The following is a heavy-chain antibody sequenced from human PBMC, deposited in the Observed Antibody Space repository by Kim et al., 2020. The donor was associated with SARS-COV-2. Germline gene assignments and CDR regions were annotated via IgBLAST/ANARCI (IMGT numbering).Heavy chain of an antibody. J-gene: IGHJ5*02. D-gene: IGHD5-18*01. CDR1: GYSISSGYY. V-gene: IGHV4-38-2*02. CDR2: IYHSGST. Sequence: SETLSLTCTVSGYSISSGYYWGWIRQPPGKGLEWIGSIYHSGSTYYNPSLKSRVTISVDTSKNQFSLKLSSVTAADTAVYYCARGAIQLYNWFDPWGQGTLVTVSS. CDR3: ARGAIQLYNWFDP.